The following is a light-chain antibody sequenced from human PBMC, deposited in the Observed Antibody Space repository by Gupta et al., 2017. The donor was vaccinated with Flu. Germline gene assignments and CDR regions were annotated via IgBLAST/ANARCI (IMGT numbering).Light chain of an antibody. J-gene: IGKJ1*01. CDR2: GTS. CDR1: ESINTN. CDR3: QGYNNWPET. Sequence: GDRATLTSRASESINTNLAWYQQKPGRAPRLLNLGTSARATGSPARLSGSGSGTEFTLTISSLQSEDVAVYSCQGYNNWPETFGQGTKVEIK. V-gene: IGKV3-15*01.